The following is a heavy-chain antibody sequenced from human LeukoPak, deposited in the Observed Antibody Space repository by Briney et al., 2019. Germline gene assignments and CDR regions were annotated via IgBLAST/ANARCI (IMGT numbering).Heavy chain of an antibody. Sequence: PGGSLRLSCVASGFKFSGYWMTWVRHTPGKGLEWVANIEQDGDGKYYAESVRGRFTISRDNVRNSLYLQMNSLRAEDTGIYYCARDQTLVAIGASGYRGQGTLVTVSS. CDR2: IEQDGDGK. CDR1: GFKFSGYW. CDR3: ARDQTLVAIGASGY. V-gene: IGHV3-7*01. D-gene: IGHD2/OR15-2a*01. J-gene: IGHJ4*02.